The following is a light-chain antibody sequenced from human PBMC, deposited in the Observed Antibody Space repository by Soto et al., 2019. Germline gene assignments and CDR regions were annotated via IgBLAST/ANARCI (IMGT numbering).Light chain of an antibody. CDR1: QSVSSK. V-gene: IGKV3-15*01. Sequence: EIVMTQSPATLSLSPGERVTLSCRASQSVSSKLAWYQQKPGQAPRLLIYGASIRATDIPARFSGSGSGTEFTLTISRLQSEDFAIFYCQQYRNWPYTFGQGTKVDIK. CDR3: QQYRNWPYT. J-gene: IGKJ2*01. CDR2: GAS.